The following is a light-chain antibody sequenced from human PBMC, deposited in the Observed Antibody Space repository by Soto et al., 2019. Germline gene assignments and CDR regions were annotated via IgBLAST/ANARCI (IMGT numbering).Light chain of an antibody. J-gene: IGLJ1*01. CDR1: SSDVGAYNY. CDR2: EVS. V-gene: IGLV2-14*01. Sequence: QSALTQPASVSGSPGQSITISCTGTSSDVGAYNYVSWYQQHPGKAPKLMIYEVSNRPSGVSHRFSGSKSDNTASLTISGLQTDDEAAYYCSSYTSSRTLVFGTGTEVTVL. CDR3: SSYTSSRTLV.